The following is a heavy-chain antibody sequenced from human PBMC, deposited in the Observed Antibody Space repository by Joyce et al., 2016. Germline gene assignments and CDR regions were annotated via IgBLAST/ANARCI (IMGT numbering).Heavy chain of an antibody. CDR2: IYPGGCT. V-gene: IGHV3-53*01. CDR1: GFNISTYY. D-gene: IGHD4-11*01. CDR3: ARDKGYSNDY. Sequence: EVQLVESGGGLIQPGGSRRLSCAASGFNISTYYMAWVRQAPGNGLEWVSLIYPGGCTFYPDSVRGRFTVSRDNSKNTMYLQMTSLRVEDTGLYYFARDKGYSNDYWGQGTLVTVSS. J-gene: IGHJ4*02.